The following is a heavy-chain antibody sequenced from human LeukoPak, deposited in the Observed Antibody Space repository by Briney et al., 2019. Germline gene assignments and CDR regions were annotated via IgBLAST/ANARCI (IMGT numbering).Heavy chain of an antibody. V-gene: IGHV3-23*01. CDR3: AKVQGHDYGSRSYYVYYYGMDV. J-gene: IGHJ6*02. CDR1: LFTLSSYV. CDR2: ICGSGGGT. Sequence: GGALRLSRAHSLFTLSSYVISWVRPAPGRGRDWVSAICGSGGGTSYSDSVKGRFPNSRDNSKNTLYLQMNSLRAEDTAVYYCAKVQGHDYGSRSYYVYYYGMDVWGQGTTVTVSS. D-gene: IGHD3-10*01.